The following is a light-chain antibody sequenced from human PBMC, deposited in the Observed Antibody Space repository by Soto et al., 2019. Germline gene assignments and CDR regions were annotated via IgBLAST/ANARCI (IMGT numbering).Light chain of an antibody. Sequence: QSALTQPRSVSGSPGQAVTISCTGTSSDVGDYNYVSWYQHHPAKAPQLMIYDVNKRPSGVPDRFSGSKSDNTASLSISGLQAEDEADYYCCSYAGSYTLIFGEGTKLTVL. CDR1: SSDVGDYNY. V-gene: IGLV2-11*01. J-gene: IGLJ2*01. CDR3: CSYAGSYTLI. CDR2: DVN.